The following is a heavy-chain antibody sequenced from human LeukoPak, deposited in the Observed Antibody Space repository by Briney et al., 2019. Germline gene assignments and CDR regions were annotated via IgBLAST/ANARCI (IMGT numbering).Heavy chain of an antibody. J-gene: IGHJ4*02. CDR2: IKEDGSEK. V-gene: IGHV3-7*04. CDR1: GFTFSDYW. CDR3: TRAFSSWSDYFDY. Sequence: SGGSLRLSCEASGFTFSDYWMSWVRQAPGKGLEWVAIIKEDGSEKFYVGSVKGRFTISRDNAKNSLYLQMDNLRAEDTAVYYCTRAFSSWSDYFDYWGQGTLVTVSP. D-gene: IGHD6-13*01.